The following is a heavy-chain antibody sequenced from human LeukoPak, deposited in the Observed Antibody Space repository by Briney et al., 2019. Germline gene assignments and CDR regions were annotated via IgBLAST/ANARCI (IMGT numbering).Heavy chain of an antibody. CDR2: IYHSGST. CDR3: ARGGRRYYYYGMDV. Sequence: PSETLSLTCAVSGGSISSGGYSWSWIRQPPGKGLEWIGYIYHSGSTYYNPSLKSRVTISVDTSKNQFSLKLSSVTAADTAVYYCARGGRRYYYYGMDVWGQGTTVTVSS. V-gene: IGHV4-30-2*01. CDR1: GGSISSGGYS. J-gene: IGHJ6*02.